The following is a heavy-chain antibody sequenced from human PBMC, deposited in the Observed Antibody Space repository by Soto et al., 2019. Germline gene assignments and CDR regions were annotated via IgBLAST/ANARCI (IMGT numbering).Heavy chain of an antibody. J-gene: IGHJ4*02. CDR1: GFTFSSYA. D-gene: IGHD6-19*01. Sequence: EVQLLESGGGLVQPGGYLRLSCAASGFTFSSYAMSWVRQAPGKGLEWVSAISGSGRSPYYADSVKGRFTISRDNSKSTLYLQMSSLRAEDTAVYYCARGSSSGWMGGVFDYWGQGTLVTVSS. V-gene: IGHV3-23*01. CDR3: ARGSSSGWMGGVFDY. CDR2: ISGSGRSP.